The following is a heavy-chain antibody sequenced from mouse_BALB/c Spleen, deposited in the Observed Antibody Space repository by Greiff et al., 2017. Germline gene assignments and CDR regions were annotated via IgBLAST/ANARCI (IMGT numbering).Heavy chain of an antibody. CDR3: ARNEGFLWYFDV. CDR2: IWSGGST. V-gene: IGHV2-4-1*01. J-gene: IGHJ1*01. Sequence: QAQLKESGPGLVQPSQSLSITCTVSGFSLTSYGVHWVRQSPGKGLEWLGVIWSGGSTDYNAAFISRLSISKDNSKSQFFFKMNSLQADDTAIYYCARNEGFLWYFDVWGAGTTVTGSS. CDR1: GFSLTSYG.